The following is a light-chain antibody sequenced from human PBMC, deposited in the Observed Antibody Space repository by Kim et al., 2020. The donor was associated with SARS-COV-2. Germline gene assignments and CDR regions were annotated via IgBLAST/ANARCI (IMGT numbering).Light chain of an antibody. CDR1: SSDVGASNY. CDR2: DVT. Sequence: QSALTQPASVSGSPGQSITISCTGTSSDVGASNYVSWYQQHPGKAPKLMIYDVTKRPSGVSNRFSGSKSGSTASLTISGLQAEDEADYYCSSYTSSSALGVFGGGTKVTVL. J-gene: IGLJ2*01. CDR3: SSYTSSSALGV. V-gene: IGLV2-14*01.